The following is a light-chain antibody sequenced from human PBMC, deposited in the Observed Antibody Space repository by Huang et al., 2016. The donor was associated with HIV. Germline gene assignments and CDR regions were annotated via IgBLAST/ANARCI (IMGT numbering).Light chain of an antibody. CDR2: DAS. CDR3: QQYSSSFLT. Sequence: EIVLTQSPATLSLSPGQRATLSCRASQSVSDNDLDWYQQRPGQAPRFLVYDASTRVPVVSDRISGGGSGTEFTLSINRLEPEDFAVYYCQQYSSSFLTFGQGTSLEMK. J-gene: IGKJ2*01. V-gene: IGKV3-20*01. CDR1: QSVSDND.